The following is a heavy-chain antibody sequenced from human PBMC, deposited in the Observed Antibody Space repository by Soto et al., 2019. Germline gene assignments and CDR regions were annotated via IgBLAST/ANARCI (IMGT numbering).Heavy chain of an antibody. D-gene: IGHD2-2*01. CDR1: GFTFRNFE. Sequence: GSLRVSCAASGFTFRNFEMHWVRQAPGKGLEWVSYINTAGSTKYYAESVKGRFTISRDNARNSLFLQMNRLRAEDTAVYYCARAECSNPRGLTAYYTYGLVVWGQGASVAVFS. V-gene: IGHV3-48*03. J-gene: IGHJ6*02. CDR3: ARAECSNPRGLTAYYTYGLVV. CDR2: INTAGSTK.